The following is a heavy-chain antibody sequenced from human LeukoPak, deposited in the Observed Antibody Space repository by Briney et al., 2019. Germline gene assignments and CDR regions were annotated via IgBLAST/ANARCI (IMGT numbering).Heavy chain of an antibody. J-gene: IGHJ4*02. CDR3: ARGDQTTVTATIDY. CDR2: ISAYNGNT. D-gene: IGHD4-17*01. CDR1: GGTFSSYA. V-gene: IGHV1-18*01. Sequence: ASVTVSCKASGGTFSSYAISWVRQAPGQGLEWMGWISAYNGNTSCAQKLQGRVTMTTDTSTSTAYMELRSLRSDDTAVYYCARGDQTTVTATIDYWGQGTLVTVSS.